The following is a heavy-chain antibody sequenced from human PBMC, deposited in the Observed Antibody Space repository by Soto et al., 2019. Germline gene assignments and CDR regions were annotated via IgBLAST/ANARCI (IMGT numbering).Heavy chain of an antibody. CDR1: VGSISGYY. D-gene: IGHD5-18*01. Sequence: SETLSLTCTVAVGSISGYYWIWLRQPPGKGLEWIGYIYYSGSTNYNPSLKSRATISVDTSKNQFSLKLSSVTAADTAVYYCAREGIRVGYYYYGMDVWGQGTTVTVSS. CDR2: IYYSGST. J-gene: IGHJ6*02. CDR3: AREGIRVGYYYYGMDV. V-gene: IGHV4-59*01.